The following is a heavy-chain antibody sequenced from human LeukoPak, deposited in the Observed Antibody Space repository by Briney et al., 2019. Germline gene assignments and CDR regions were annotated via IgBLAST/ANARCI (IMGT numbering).Heavy chain of an antibody. J-gene: IGHJ3*02. V-gene: IGHV4-59*01. CDR1: GGSISSYY. CDR2: IYYSGST. Sequence: SETLSLTCTVSGGSISSYYWSWIRLPPGKGLEWIGYIYYSGSTNYNPSLKSRVTISVDTSKNQFPLKLSSVTAADTAVYYCARGSGSTRENDIWGQGTMVTVSS. D-gene: IGHD2-2*01. CDR3: ARGSGSTRENDI.